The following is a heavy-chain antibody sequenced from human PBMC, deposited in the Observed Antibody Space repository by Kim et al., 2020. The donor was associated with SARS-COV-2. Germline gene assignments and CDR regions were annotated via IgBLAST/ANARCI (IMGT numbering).Heavy chain of an antibody. CDR3: ASPRGDYVWGSYRSDDAFDI. D-gene: IGHD3-16*02. Sequence: GGSLRLSCAASGFTFSSYAMHWVRQAPGKGLEWVAVISYDGSNKYYADSVKGRFTISRDNSKNTLYLQMNSLRAEDTAVYYCASPRGDYVWGSYRSDDAFDIWGQGTMVTVSS. CDR2: ISYDGSNK. V-gene: IGHV3-30*04. J-gene: IGHJ3*02. CDR1: GFTFSSYA.